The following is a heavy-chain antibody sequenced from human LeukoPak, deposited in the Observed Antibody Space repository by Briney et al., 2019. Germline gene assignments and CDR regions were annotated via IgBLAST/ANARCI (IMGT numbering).Heavy chain of an antibody. J-gene: IGHJ4*02. CDR1: GFTFSSYG. D-gene: IGHD4-23*01. CDR2: ISYNGTNK. Sequence: GRSLRLSCAASGFTFSSYGLHWVRQAPGKGLEWVALISYNGTNKYYADSVKGRFTISRDNSENTLFLQMNSLRAEDTAVYYCAKEWGLTTVVTPNIYWGQGTLVTVSS. CDR3: AKEWGLTTVVTPNIY. V-gene: IGHV3-30*18.